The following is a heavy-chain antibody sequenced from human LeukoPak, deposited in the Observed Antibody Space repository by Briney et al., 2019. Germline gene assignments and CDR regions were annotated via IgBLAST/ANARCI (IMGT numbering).Heavy chain of an antibody. CDR2: IYYSGST. V-gene: IGHV4-39*01. CDR3: ARHSSGTPDH. Sequence: SQTLSLTCTVSGGSISSSSYYWGWIRQPPGKGLEWIGSIYYSGSTYYNPSLKSRVTISVDTSKNQFSLKLSSVTAADTAVYYCARHSSGTPDHWGQGTLVTVSS. J-gene: IGHJ4*02. D-gene: IGHD1/OR15-1a*01. CDR1: GGSISSSSYY.